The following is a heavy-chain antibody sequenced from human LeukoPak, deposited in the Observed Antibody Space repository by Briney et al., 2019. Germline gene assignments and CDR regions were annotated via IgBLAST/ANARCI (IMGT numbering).Heavy chain of an antibody. J-gene: IGHJ4*02. Sequence: PGGSLRLSCAASGFTFSSYEMNWVRQAPGKGLEWVSYISSSGSTIYYADSVKGRFTISRDNAKNSLYLQMNSLRAEDTAVYYCARVKGSYGGKSQPYYFDYWGQGTLVTVSS. D-gene: IGHD4-23*01. CDR1: GFTFSSYE. CDR2: ISSSGSTI. V-gene: IGHV3-48*03. CDR3: ARVKGSYGGKSQPYYFDY.